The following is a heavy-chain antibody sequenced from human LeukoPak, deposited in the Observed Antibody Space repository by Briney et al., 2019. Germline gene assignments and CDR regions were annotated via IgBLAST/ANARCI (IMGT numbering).Heavy chain of an antibody. J-gene: IGHJ6*04. CDR3: ARWDYYYAMDV. CDR1: GGSVSSANSY. V-gene: IGHV4-61*01. Sequence: PSETLPLSCTVSGGSVSSANSYWTWIRQPPGRGPEWIGYISSSGTTKYNPSLKSRVTISSDTSKNQFSLKVTSVTAADTAVYYCARWDYYYAMDVWGKGTTVDVSS. CDR2: ISSSGTT.